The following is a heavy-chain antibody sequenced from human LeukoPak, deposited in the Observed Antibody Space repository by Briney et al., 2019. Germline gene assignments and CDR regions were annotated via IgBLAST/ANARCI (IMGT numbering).Heavy chain of an antibody. J-gene: IGHJ4*02. CDR2: IYYSGST. CDR3: ASSGHSSWYYYNPGLDY. CDR1: GGSISSGDHY. Sequence: PSETLSLTCTVSGGSISSGDHYWSWIRQPPGKGLEWIGYIYYSGSTYYNPSLKSRVTISVDTSKNQFSLKLSSVTAADTAVYYCASSGHSSWYYYNPGLDYWGQGTLVTVSS. D-gene: IGHD6-13*01. V-gene: IGHV4-30-4*08.